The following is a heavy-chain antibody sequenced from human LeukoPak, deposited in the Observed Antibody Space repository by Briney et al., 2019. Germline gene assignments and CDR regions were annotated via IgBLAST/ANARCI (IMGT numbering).Heavy chain of an antibody. J-gene: IGHJ5*02. CDR2: IIPIFGTA. CDR3: ASERAASIITMVRGVTDWFDP. Sequence: SVKVSCKASGGTFSSYAISWVRQAPGQGLEWMGGIIPIFGTANYAQKFQGRVTITADESTSTAYMELSSLRSEDTAVYYCASERAASIITMVRGVTDWFDPWGQGTLVTVSS. V-gene: IGHV1-69*13. CDR1: GGTFSSYA. D-gene: IGHD3-10*01.